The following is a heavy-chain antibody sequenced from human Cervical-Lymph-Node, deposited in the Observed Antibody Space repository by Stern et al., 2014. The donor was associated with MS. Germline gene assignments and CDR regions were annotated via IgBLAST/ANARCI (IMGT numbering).Heavy chain of an antibody. D-gene: IGHD6-13*01. CDR3: ARGAYSSSWYGIDY. J-gene: IGHJ4*02. CDR1: GGTFSSYT. V-gene: IGHV1-69*02. Sequence: QVQLGQSGAEVKKPGSSVKVSCKASGGTFSSYTISWVRQAPGQGLEWMGRIIPILGIANYAQKFQGRVTITADKSTSTAYMELSSLRSEDTAVYYCARGAYSSSWYGIDYWGQGTLVTVSS. CDR2: IIPILGIA.